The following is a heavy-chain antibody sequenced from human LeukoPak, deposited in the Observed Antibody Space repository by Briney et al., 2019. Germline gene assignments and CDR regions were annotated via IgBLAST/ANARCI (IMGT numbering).Heavy chain of an antibody. V-gene: IGHV4-39*02. CDR2: IYYSGST. J-gene: IGHJ4*02. D-gene: IGHD5-12*01. CDR1: GDSISSYY. Sequence: SETLSLTCTVSGDSISSYYWGWIRQPPGKGLEWIGSIYYSGSTYYNPSLKSRVTISIGTSKNNFSLQLNSVTAADTALYYCASAGSSGYDFDFWGQGTLVTVSS. CDR3: ASAGSSGYDFDF.